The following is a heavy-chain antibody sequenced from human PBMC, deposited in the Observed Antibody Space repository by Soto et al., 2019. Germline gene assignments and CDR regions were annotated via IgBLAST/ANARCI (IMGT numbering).Heavy chain of an antibody. J-gene: IGHJ5*02. D-gene: IGHD2-15*01. V-gene: IGHV3-7*03. Sequence: GGSLRLSCAASGFTIGYYWMSWVRQDPGKGLEWLATIKWDASEKKYVDSVKGRFTMSRDNAKNTLYLQMNSLRADDTAVYYCARLNTDSESNWFDPWGRGTLVTVSS. CDR3: ARLNTDSESNWFDP. CDR1: GFTIGYYW. CDR2: IKWDASEK.